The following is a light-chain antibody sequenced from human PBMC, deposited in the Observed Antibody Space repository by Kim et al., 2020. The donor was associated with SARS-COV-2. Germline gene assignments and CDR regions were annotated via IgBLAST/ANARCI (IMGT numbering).Light chain of an antibody. V-gene: IGKV3-15*01. CDR1: QSVGRN. J-gene: IGKJ5*01. Sequence: EIVMTQSPDTLSVSSGERATVSCRASQSVGRNLAWYQQKPGQAPRILVFDASTRATGIPARFSGSGSGTEFTLIISSLQSEDFAVYYCQQHDKWPPTFGQGTRLEIK. CDR3: QQHDKWPPT. CDR2: DAS.